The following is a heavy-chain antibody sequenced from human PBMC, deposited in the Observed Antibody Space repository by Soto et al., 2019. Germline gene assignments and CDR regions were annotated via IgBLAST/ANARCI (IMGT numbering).Heavy chain of an antibody. V-gene: IGHV3-15*01. CDR3: AVHSTTWFRDYFQN. CDR1: GFTFSDAW. CDR2: IKSKTDGGTI. D-gene: IGHD3-10*01. Sequence: EVQLEESGGDLVKPGGSLTLSCVASGFTFSDAWMSWVRQAPGKGLEWVGRIKSKTDGGTIDYAAPVKGRFTISRHDSRNRLYLEINSLKTEDTAVYYCAVHSTTWFRDYFQNWGQGTPVTVSS. J-gene: IGHJ1*01.